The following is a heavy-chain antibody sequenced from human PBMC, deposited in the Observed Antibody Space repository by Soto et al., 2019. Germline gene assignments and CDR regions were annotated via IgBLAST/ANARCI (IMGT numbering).Heavy chain of an antibody. Sequence: EVQLLESGGGLVQPGGSLRLSCAASGFTFSSYAMSWVRQAPGKGLEWVSAISGSGGSTYYADSVKGRFTISRDNSKNTLYLQMNSLRAEDTAVYYCAKAPYCGGDCSLPFDYWGQGTLVTVS. CDR3: AKAPYCGGDCSLPFDY. CDR1: GFTFSSYA. CDR2: ISGSGGST. V-gene: IGHV3-23*01. J-gene: IGHJ4*02. D-gene: IGHD2-21*02.